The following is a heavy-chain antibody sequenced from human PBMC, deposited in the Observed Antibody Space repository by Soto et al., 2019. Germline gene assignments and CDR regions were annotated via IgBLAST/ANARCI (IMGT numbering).Heavy chain of an antibody. D-gene: IGHD2-2*02. CDR1: GYSFTSYW. CDR2: IYPGDSDT. J-gene: IGHJ5*02. Sequence: GASLKISCKGSGYSFTSYWIGWVRQMPGKGLEWMGIIYPGDSDTRYSPSFQGQVTISADKSISTAYLQGSSLKASDTAMYYCARRVGYCSSTSCYKREDRWCDPRGQGTRVTVAS. V-gene: IGHV5-51*01. CDR3: ARRVGYCSSTSCYKREDRWCDP.